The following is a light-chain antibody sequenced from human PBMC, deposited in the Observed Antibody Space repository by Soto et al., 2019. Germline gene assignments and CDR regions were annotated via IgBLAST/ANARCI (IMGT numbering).Light chain of an antibody. V-gene: IGLV2-14*03. CDR2: DVS. Sequence: QSALTQPASVSVSPGQSIAISCTGASSDVGDFDYVSWYQQHPGKAPKLMIYDVSNRPSGVSDRFSGSKSGNTASLTISGLQAEDEADYYCSSSTSDSLYVFGTGTKLTVL. CDR1: SSDVGDFDY. CDR3: SSSTSDSLYV. J-gene: IGLJ1*01.